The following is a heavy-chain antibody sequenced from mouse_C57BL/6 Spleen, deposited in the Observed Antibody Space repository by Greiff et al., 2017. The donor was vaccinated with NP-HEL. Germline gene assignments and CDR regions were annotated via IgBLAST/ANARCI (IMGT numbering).Heavy chain of an antibody. CDR2: IDPSDSYT. D-gene: IGHD2-1*01. CDR3: ARGGYGNLYYVDY. V-gene: IGHV1-69*01. J-gene: IGHJ2*01. Sequence: QVQLQQPGAELVMPGASVKLSCKASGYTFTSYWMHWVKQRPGQGLEWIGEIDPSDSYTNYNQKFKGKSTLTVDKSSSTAYMQLSSLTSEDSAVYYCARGGYGNLYYVDYWGQGTTLTVAS. CDR1: GYTFTSYW.